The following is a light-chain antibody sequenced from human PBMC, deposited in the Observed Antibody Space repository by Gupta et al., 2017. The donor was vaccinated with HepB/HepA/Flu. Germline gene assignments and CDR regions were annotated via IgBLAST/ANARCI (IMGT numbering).Light chain of an antibody. Sequence: DIQMSQSPSTLSASVGDRVTITCRASQSISSWLAWYQQKPGKAPNLLIYKVSRLESGVPLRFSGSGSGTEFTLTISSLQPDDFAIYFCQQENSYPITFGQGTQMEIK. V-gene: IGKV1-5*03. CDR3: QQENSYPIT. CDR1: QSISSW. CDR2: KVS. J-gene: IGKJ5*01.